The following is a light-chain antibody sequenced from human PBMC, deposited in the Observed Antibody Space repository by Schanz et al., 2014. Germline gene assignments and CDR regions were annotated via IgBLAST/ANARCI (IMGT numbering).Light chain of an antibody. V-gene: IGKV3-11*01. Sequence: EIVLTQSPATLSLSPGERATLSCRASQSVSGDLAWYQHKPGQAPRLLIYGASARPTAIPGRFSGSGSGTDFTLTITSLQPEDFAVYSCQQYGDSPPTFGPGTKVEI. CDR3: QQYGDSPPT. CDR2: GAS. J-gene: IGKJ4*01. CDR1: QSVSGD.